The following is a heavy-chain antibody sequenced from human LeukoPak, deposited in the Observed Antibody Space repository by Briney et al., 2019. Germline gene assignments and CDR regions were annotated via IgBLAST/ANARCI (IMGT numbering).Heavy chain of an antibody. CDR2: IKQDGSEK. J-gene: IGHJ4*02. Sequence: GGSLRLSCAASGFTFSSYWMSWVRQAPGKGLEWVANIKQDGSEKYYVDSVKGRFTISRDNAKNSLYLQMNSLRAEDTAVYYCAREGRTPPGYFDYWGQGTLVTVSS. CDR1: GFTFSSYW. D-gene: IGHD4-23*01. CDR3: AREGRTPPGYFDY. V-gene: IGHV3-7*01.